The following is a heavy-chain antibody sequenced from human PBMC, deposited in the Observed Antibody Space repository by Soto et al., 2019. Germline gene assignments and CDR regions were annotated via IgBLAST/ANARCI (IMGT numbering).Heavy chain of an antibody. CDR2: ISLYNGNT. CDR1: DFSFTSHG. Sequence: QIQLVQSGPEVKKPGASMKVSCKAYDFSFTSHGISWVLQAPGQGLEWMGWISLYNGNTNYAQQFQGRVTMTTDTSTSTAYMELRSLRSDDTAMYFCAIYHLELFRFDYWGQGTLVTVSS. J-gene: IGHJ4*02. V-gene: IGHV1-18*04. CDR3: AIYHLELFRFDY. D-gene: IGHD2-2*01.